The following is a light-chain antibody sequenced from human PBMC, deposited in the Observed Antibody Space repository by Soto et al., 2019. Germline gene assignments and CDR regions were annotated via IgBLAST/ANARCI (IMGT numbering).Light chain of an antibody. Sequence: EIVLTQSPGTLSLSPGERATLSCRASQSVSSNLAWYQQKPGQAPRLLIYGASTRVTGIPARFSGSGSGTEFTLTISSLQSEDFAVYYCQQYNNWLRAFGQGTKVDIK. CDR1: QSVSSN. CDR2: GAS. CDR3: QQYNNWLRA. J-gene: IGKJ1*01. V-gene: IGKV3-15*01.